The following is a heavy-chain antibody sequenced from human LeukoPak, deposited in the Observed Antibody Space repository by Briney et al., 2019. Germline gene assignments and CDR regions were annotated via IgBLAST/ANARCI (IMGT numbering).Heavy chain of an antibody. V-gene: IGHV4-39*01. CDR1: GGSISSSNYH. D-gene: IGHD2-15*01. Sequence: SETLSLTCTVSGGSISSSNYHWGWIRQPPGKGLEWIGNVYYTGNTYYNSSLMSRVTISVDTSKNQFSLKLSSVTAADTALYFCASIVGAGFCNGGYSHFLDHWGQGTLVIVSS. J-gene: IGHJ5*02. CDR3: ASIVGAGFCNGGYSHFLDH. CDR2: VYYTGNT.